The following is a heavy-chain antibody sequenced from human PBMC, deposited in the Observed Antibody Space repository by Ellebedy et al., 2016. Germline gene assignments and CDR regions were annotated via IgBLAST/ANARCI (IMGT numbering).Heavy chain of an antibody. CDR3: VKDVGVSARLDP. Sequence: ASVKVSXKASRYRFTGHFVHWVRQAPGQGLEWMGWINPETGVTFFEKKFAGRVTMTRDTSVNTAYLELSRLRSDDTALYYCVKDVGVSARLDPWGQGTLVTVSS. CDR1: RYRFTGHF. J-gene: IGHJ5*02. D-gene: IGHD3-3*01. V-gene: IGHV1-2*02. CDR2: INPETGVT.